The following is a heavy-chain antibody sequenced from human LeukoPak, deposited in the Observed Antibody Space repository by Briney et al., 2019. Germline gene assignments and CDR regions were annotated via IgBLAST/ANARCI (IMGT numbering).Heavy chain of an antibody. J-gene: IGHJ4*02. V-gene: IGHV3-74*01. Sequence: TGGSLRLSCAASEFTFSSYWMYWVRQAPGKGLVWVSRINTDGSSTSYADSVKGRFTISRDNAKNTLYLQMNSLRAEDTAVYYCARDRTLGEFFDYWGQGTLVTVSS. CDR3: ARDRTLGEFFDY. D-gene: IGHD3-10*01. CDR2: INTDGSST. CDR1: EFTFSSYW.